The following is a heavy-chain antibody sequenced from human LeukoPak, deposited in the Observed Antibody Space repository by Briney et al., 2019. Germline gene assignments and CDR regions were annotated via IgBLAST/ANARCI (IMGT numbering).Heavy chain of an antibody. V-gene: IGHV3-30*18. CDR1: GFTFSSYG. Sequence: PGGSLRLSCSASGFTFSSYGMHWVRQAPGKGLEWVAVISYDGSNKYYADSVKGRFTISRDNSKNTLYLQMNSLRAEDTAVYYCAKDLTKDSGSYPGYWGQGTLVTVSS. CDR3: AKDLTKDSGSYPGY. CDR2: ISYDGSNK. J-gene: IGHJ4*02. D-gene: IGHD1-26*01.